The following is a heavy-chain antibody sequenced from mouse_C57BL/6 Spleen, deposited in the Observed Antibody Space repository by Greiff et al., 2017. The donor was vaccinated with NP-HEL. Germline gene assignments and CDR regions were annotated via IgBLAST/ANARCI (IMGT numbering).Heavy chain of an antibody. CDR2: ISSGSSTI. CDR1: GFTFSDYG. CDR3: ARPVVADYAMDY. Sequence: EVHLVESGGGLVKPGGSLKLSCAASGFTFSDYGMHWVRQAPEKGLEWVAYISSGSSTIYYADTVKGRFTISRDNAKNTLFLQMTSLRSEDTAMYYCARPVVADYAMDYWGQGTSVTVSS. D-gene: IGHD1-1*01. V-gene: IGHV5-17*01. J-gene: IGHJ4*01.